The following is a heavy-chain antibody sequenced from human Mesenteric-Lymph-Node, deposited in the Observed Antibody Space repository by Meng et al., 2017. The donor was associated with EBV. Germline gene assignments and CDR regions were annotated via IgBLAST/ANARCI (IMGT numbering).Heavy chain of an antibody. Sequence: VTLVESGGGLVQPGGSLRLSCAASGFTFSTYWMHWVRQAPGKGLVWVSRIHNDGSSTTYADSVKGRFTVSRDNAKNTLYLQMNSLSAEDTAVYYCVRGNTGWYFDYWGQGTLVTVSS. J-gene: IGHJ4*02. CDR1: GFTFSTYW. CDR3: VRGNTGWYFDY. CDR2: IHNDGSST. V-gene: IGHV3-74*01. D-gene: IGHD6-19*01.